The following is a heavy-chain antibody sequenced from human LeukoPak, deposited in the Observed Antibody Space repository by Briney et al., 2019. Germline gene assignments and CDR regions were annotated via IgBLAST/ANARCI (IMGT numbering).Heavy chain of an antibody. J-gene: IGHJ4*02. CDR1: GFTFSSYG. CDR3: AKGGYSSRLYYFDY. CDR2: ISYDGSNK. V-gene: IGHV3-30*18. D-gene: IGHD6-13*01. Sequence: PGGSLRLSCAASGFTFSSYGMHWVRQAPGKGLEWVAVISYDGSNKYYADSVKGRFTISRDNSKNTLYLQMNSLRAEDTVVYYCAKGGYSSRLYYFDYWGQGTLVTVSS.